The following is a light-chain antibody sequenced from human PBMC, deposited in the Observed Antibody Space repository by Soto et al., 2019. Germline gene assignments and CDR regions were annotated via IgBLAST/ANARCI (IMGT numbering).Light chain of an antibody. J-gene: IGKJ2*01. CDR1: QSVLYSANNKNC. CDR3: QQFCNIPYA. CDR2: WTS. Sequence: DIVMTQSADSLAVSLGERATINCKSSQSVLYSANNKNCIAWYQQKPGQPPKLLIYWTSARESGVPDRFSGSGSGTDFTLTISSLRAEDVAVYYCQQFCNIPYAFGQGTQLEIK. V-gene: IGKV4-1*01.